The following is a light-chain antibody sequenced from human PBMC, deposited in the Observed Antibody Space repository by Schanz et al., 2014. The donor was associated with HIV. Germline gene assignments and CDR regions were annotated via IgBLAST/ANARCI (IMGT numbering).Light chain of an antibody. CDR2: DVS. V-gene: IGLV2-14*01. CDR1: SSDVGGYNY. Sequence: QSALTQPPSASGSPGQSIAISCTGTSSDVGGYNYVSWYQQHPGKAPKLMIYDVSNRPSGVSNRFSGSKSGNTASLTISGLQAEDEADYYCCSYARRSTVLFGGGTKLTVL. J-gene: IGLJ2*01. CDR3: CSYARRSTVL.